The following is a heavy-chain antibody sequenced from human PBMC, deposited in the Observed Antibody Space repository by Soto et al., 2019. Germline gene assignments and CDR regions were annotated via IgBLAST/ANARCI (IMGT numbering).Heavy chain of an antibody. Sequence: SETLSLTCSVSCGSISGRGYSWSWIRQPPGKGLEWIGYIYHSGSTYYNPSLKSRVTISVDRSKNQLSLKLSSVTAADTAVYYCARVYSSSWYSFDPWGQGTLVTVSS. CDR1: CGSISGRGYS. J-gene: IGHJ5*02. CDR3: ARVYSSSWYSFDP. D-gene: IGHD6-13*01. CDR2: IYHSGST. V-gene: IGHV4-30-2*01.